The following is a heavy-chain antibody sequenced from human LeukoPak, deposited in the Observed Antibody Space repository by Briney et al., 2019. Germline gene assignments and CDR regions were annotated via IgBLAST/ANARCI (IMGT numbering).Heavy chain of an antibody. D-gene: IGHD3-16*01. V-gene: IGHV4-34*01. Sequence: PSETLSLTCAVYGASFSDYYWNWIRQPPGRGLEWIGEINHSGSTNYNPSLKTRVTISVDTSKNQFSLKLNSVTAADTAVYFCAKTPTALARGGYYFDSWGQGTLVTVSS. CDR3: AKTPTALARGGYYFDS. CDR1: GASFSDYY. J-gene: IGHJ4*02. CDR2: INHSGST.